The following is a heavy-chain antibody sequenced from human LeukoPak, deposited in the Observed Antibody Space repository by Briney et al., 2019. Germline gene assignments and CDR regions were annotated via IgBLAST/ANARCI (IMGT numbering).Heavy chain of an antibody. CDR1: GFTFSTSA. V-gene: IGHV3-23*01. CDR2: ITESGGGM. D-gene: IGHD1-14*01. J-gene: IGHJ4*02. Sequence: PGGSLRLSCAASGFTFSTSAMNCVRQAPGKGLEWVSVITESGGGMVYADSVKGRFTISRDNSRNTLHLQMNSLSADDTAIYYCARDTPGFLDYWGQGILVTVSS. CDR3: ARDTPGFLDY.